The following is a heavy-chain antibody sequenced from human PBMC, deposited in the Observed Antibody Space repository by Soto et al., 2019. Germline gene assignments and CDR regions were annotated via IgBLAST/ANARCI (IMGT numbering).Heavy chain of an antibody. D-gene: IGHD3-16*01. CDR3: AKWGGDGSAS. V-gene: IGHV3-7*01. J-gene: IGHJ5*02. CDR2: VNEDGGEK. Sequence: EVQLVESGGGLVQPGGSLRLSCAASGFTFSSYYMSWVRQAQGKGLEWVANVNEDGGEKYYVDSVKGRFTASRDNPENSIYLQINSRRAEDNAVYYCAKWGGDGSASWCKRTLMTASS. CDR1: GFTFSSYY.